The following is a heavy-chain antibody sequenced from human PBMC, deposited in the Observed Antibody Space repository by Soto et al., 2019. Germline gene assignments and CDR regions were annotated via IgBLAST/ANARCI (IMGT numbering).Heavy chain of an antibody. CDR1: GFTFSSYA. V-gene: IGHV3-23*01. J-gene: IGHJ3*02. Sequence: VGSLRLSCAASGFTFSSYAMSWVRQAPGKGLEWVSAISGSGGSTYYADSVKGRFTISRDNSKNTLYLQMNSLRAEDTAVYYCAKDQPPIVVVTIGAFDIWGQGTMVTVSS. CDR2: ISGSGGST. CDR3: AKDQPPIVVVTIGAFDI. D-gene: IGHD3-22*01.